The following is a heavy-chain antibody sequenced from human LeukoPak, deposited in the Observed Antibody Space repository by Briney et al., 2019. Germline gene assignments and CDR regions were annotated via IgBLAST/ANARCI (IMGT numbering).Heavy chain of an antibody. V-gene: IGHV1-69*05. CDR1: GGTFSSYA. D-gene: IGHD1-26*01. J-gene: IGHJ6*03. CDR3: ARGREEGDRRSSGAYYYYMDV. Sequence: SVKVSCKASGGTFSSYAISWVRQAPGQGLEWMGGIIPIFGTANYAQKFQGRVTITTDESTSTDYMELSSLRSEDTAVYFCARGREEGDRRSSGAYYYYMDVWGKGTTVTVSS. CDR2: IIPIFGTA.